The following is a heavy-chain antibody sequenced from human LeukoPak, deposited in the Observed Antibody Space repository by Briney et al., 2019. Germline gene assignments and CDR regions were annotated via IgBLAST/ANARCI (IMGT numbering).Heavy chain of an antibody. CDR1: GITVNTNY. CDR2: IYSGGAT. V-gene: IGHV3-66*04. Sequence: GGSLRLSCAASGITVNTNYMSWVRQAPGKGLEWVSIIYSGGATFYADSVKGRFTISRESSKNTLWLEMNSLRVEDTAVYYCARLHYDVLTGPFDYWGQGTLVTVSS. CDR3: ARLHYDVLTGPFDY. D-gene: IGHD3-9*01. J-gene: IGHJ4*02.